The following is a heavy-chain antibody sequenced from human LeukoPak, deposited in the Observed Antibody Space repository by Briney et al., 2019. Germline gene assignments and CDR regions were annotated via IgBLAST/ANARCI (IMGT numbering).Heavy chain of an antibody. Sequence: PGGSLRLSCAASGFTFSSYAMSWVRQAPGKGLEWVSAISGSGGSTYYADSVKGRFTISRDNSKNTLYLQMNSLRAEDTAVYYCAKGGSYYYGSGSYYHWGQGTLVTVSS. V-gene: IGHV3-23*01. CDR1: GFTFSSYA. CDR2: ISGSGGST. D-gene: IGHD3-10*01. CDR3: AKGGSYYYGSGSYYH. J-gene: IGHJ5*02.